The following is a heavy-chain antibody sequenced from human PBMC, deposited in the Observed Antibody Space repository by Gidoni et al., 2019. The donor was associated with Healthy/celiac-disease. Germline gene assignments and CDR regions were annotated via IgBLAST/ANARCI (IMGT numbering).Heavy chain of an antibody. CDR2: ISGSGGST. Sequence: EVQLLESGGGLVQPGGSLRLSCAASEFTFSSYAMSWVRQAPGKGLEWVSAISGSGGSTYYADSVKGRFTISRDNSKNTLYLQMNSLRAEDTAVYYCAKVASYYDSSGYYGEAYYFDYWGQGTLVTVSS. CDR3: AKVASYYDSSGYYGEAYYFDY. CDR1: EFTFSSYA. J-gene: IGHJ4*02. V-gene: IGHV3-23*01. D-gene: IGHD3-22*01.